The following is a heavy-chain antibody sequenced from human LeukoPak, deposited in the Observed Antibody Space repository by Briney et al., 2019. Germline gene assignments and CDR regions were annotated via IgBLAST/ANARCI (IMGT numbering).Heavy chain of an antibody. CDR3: ARGRYCSADSCTGGDSFDI. V-gene: IGHV4-4*07. D-gene: IGHD2-15*01. Sequence: SETLSLTCTVSGGSISNYYWSWIRQPAGKGLEWIGRKYARGSSNYNPPVQSRVTMSVDTSKNQFSLKLRSVTAADTAVYYCARGRYCSADSCTGGDSFDIWGQGTMVSVSP. CDR2: KYARGSS. J-gene: IGHJ3*02. CDR1: GGSISNYY.